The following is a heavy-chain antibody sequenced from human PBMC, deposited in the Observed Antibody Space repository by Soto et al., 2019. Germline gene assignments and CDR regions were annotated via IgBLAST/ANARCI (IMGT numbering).Heavy chain of an antibody. CDR1: GYTFNKYD. D-gene: IGHD3-3*01. CDR2: ISPNSGRP. V-gene: IGHV1-18*04. J-gene: IGHJ4*02. CDR3: VRQYYDFWTDYPDFDY. Sequence: ASVKVSCKASGYTFNKYDITGVRQAPGQGLEWLGLISPNSGRPSYAQKFEGRVTMTTDTSTTTAYLELRSLRSDDTAVYYCVRQYYDFWTDYPDFDYWGQGTLVTVSS.